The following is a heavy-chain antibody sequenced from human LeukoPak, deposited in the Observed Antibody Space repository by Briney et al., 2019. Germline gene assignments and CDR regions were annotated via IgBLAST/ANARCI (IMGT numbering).Heavy chain of an antibody. D-gene: IGHD3-3*01. Sequence: PGGSLRLSCKASGFTFHNYAMTWVRQAPGKGLDWVSTVSGTGTSTFYADSVKVRATISGDNSKNMLYLQMSSLRAEDTAMYYCAKGCYDSHRGFFEYWGLGTLVTVSS. V-gene: IGHV3-23*01. CDR1: GFTFHNYA. CDR2: VSGTGTST. J-gene: IGHJ4*02. CDR3: AKGCYDSHRGFFEY.